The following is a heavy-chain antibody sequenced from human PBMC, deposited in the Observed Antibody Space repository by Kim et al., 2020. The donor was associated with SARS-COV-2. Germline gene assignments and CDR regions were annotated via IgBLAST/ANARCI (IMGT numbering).Heavy chain of an antibody. Sequence: ASVKVSCKAFGYTFSDYYLHWVRQAPGEGLEWMGWINPKSGGTDYAQKFWGRVSMTRDTSIHTAYMDLIRLTPDDTAVYYCVRGPAFGERYPRQVSDSWGQGTLVTVSS. V-gene: IGHV1-2*02. CDR3: VRGPAFGERYPRQVSDS. CDR2: INPKSGGT. D-gene: IGHD3-10*01. CDR1: GYTFSDYY. J-gene: IGHJ4*02.